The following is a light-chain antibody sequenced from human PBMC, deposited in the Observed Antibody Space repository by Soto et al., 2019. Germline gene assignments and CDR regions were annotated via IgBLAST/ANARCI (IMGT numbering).Light chain of an antibody. V-gene: IGLV2-14*01. CDR3: SSYTSSSTLHV. Sequence: QSALTQPASVSGSPGQSITISCTGTSSDVGGYNYVSWYQQHPGKAPKLMIYDVSNRPSGVSNRFSGSKSGNTASLTISGLEAEDEADYYCSSYTSSSTLHVFGTGTKVTAL. CDR2: DVS. J-gene: IGLJ1*01. CDR1: SSDVGGYNY.